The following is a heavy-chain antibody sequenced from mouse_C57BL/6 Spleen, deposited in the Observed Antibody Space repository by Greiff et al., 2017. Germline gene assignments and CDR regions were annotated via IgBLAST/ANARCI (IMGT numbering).Heavy chain of an antibody. D-gene: IGHD6-5*01. CDR2: IHPNSGST. V-gene: IGHV1-64*01. Sequence: QVQLQQPGAELVKPGASVKLSCKASGYTFTSYWMHWVKQRPGQGLEWIGMIHPNSGSTNYNEKFKSKATLTVDKSSRTAYMQLSSLTSEDSAVYYCAREEAYSWGFAYWGQGTLVTVSA. J-gene: IGHJ3*01. CDR3: AREEAYSWGFAY. CDR1: GYTFTSYW.